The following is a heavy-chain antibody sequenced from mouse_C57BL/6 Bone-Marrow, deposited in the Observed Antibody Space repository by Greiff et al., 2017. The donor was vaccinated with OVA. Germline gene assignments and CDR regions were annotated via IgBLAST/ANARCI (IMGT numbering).Heavy chain of an antibody. D-gene: IGHD2-4*01. CDR1: GYTFTTYP. CDR3: ARPGDYDGDWFAY. J-gene: IGHJ3*01. V-gene: IGHV1-47*01. Sequence: VQLQQSGAELVKPGASVKMSCKASGYTFTTYPIEWMKQNHGKSLEWIGNFHPYNDDTKYNEKFKGKATLTVDKSSSTVYLELSRLTSDDSAVYYCARPGDYDGDWFAYWGQGTRVTVSA. CDR2: FHPYNDDT.